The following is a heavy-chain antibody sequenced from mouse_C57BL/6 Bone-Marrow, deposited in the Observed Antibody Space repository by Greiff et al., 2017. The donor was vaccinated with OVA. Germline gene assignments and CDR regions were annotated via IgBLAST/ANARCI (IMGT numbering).Heavy chain of an antibody. D-gene: IGHD2-5*01. CDR1: GYTFTGYW. V-gene: IGHV1-9*01. CDR3: ASDYSNYEDYAMDY. CDR2: ILPGSGST. J-gene: IGHJ4*01. Sequence: VHLVESGAELMKPGASVKLSCKATGYTFTGYWIEWVKQRPGHGLEWIGEILPGSGSTNYNEKFKGKATFTADTSSNTAYMQLSSLTTEDSAIYYCASDYSNYEDYAMDYWGQGTSVTVSS.